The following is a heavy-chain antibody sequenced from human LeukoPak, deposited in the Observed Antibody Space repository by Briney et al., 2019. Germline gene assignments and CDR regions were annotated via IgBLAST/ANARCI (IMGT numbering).Heavy chain of an antibody. V-gene: IGHV1-69*04. CDR2: IIPILGIA. D-gene: IGHD3-22*01. Sequence: SVKVSCKASGGTFSSYAISWVRQAPGQGLEWMGRIIPILGIANYAQKFKGRVTITADKSTSTAYMELSSLRSEDTAVYYCATPGSSGYFDYWGQGTLVTVSS. CDR1: GGTFSSYA. CDR3: ATPGSSGYFDY. J-gene: IGHJ4*02.